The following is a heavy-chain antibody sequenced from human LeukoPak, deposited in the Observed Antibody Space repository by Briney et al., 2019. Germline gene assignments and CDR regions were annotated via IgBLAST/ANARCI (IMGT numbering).Heavy chain of an antibody. J-gene: IGHJ4*02. CDR2: IIPILGIA. CDR3: AREGGPVYYYDSSGHKPIDY. CDR1: GGTFSSYA. V-gene: IGHV1-69*04. Sequence: ASVKVSCKASGGTFSSYAISWVRQAPGQGLEWMGRIIPILGIANYAQKFQGRVTITADKSTSTAYMELSSLRSEDTAVYYRAREGGPVYYYDSSGHKPIDYWGQGTLVTVSS. D-gene: IGHD3-22*01.